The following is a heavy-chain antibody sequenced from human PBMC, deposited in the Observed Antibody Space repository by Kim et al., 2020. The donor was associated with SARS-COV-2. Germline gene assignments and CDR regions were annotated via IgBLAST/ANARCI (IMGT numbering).Heavy chain of an antibody. Sequence: SETLSLTCTVYGGSFNDYYWSWIRQPPGKVLEWIGEINHIGSTKYNPSLKSRVIISVDTSKNQFSLRLSSVTAADTAVNSCAGGQDVDSGRYGGMDVWGQGTTVTVSS. J-gene: IGHJ6*02. CDR1: GGSFNDYY. CDR3: AGGQDVDSGRYGGMDV. V-gene: IGHV4-34*01. CDR2: INHIGST. D-gene: IGHD3-10*01.